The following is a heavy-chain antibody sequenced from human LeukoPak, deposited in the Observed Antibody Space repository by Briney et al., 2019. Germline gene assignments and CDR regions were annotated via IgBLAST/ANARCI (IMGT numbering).Heavy chain of an antibody. D-gene: IGHD3-22*01. CDR2: ISNSGST. CDR1: GGSIGGNSY. V-gene: IGHV4-61*01. CDR3: ARDTRSYDTSGYYYFDY. J-gene: IGHJ4*02. Sequence: PSETLSLTCTVSGGSIGGNSYWSWIRQPPGKGPEWIGHISNSGSTYYSPSLSSRVTISLDTSKNQFSLKLSSVTAADAAVYYCARDTRSYDTSGYYYFDYWGQGALVTVSS.